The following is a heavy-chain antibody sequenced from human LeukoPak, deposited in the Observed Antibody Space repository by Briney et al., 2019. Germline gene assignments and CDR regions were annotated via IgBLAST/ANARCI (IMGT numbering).Heavy chain of an antibody. CDR1: GGSIRSSTYY. V-gene: IGHV4-39*01. Sequence: SETLSLTCTVSGGSIRSSTYYWGWIRQPPGKGLEWIGSIYYSGSTYSNPSTYSNPSLKSRVMISVDTSKNQFSLKLSSVTAADTAVYYCTGDPNWVFDNWGQGTLVTVSS. J-gene: IGHJ4*02. CDR3: TGDPNWVFDN. D-gene: IGHD7-27*01. CDR2: IYYSGST.